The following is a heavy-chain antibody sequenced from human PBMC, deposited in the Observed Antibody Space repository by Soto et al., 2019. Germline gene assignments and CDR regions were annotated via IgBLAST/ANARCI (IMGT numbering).Heavy chain of an antibody. J-gene: IGHJ6*02. D-gene: IGHD2-2*01. CDR1: GYTFTSYG. Sequence: QVQLVQSGAEVKKPGASVKVSCKASGYTFTSYGINWVRQAPGQGLEWMGWISAYIGNTNYAQKFQGRVTMTTDTSTSTAYMERRSLRSDDTAVFYCARDPLHCSSTSCYSYGMDVWGQGTTVTVSS. CDR3: ARDPLHCSSTSCYSYGMDV. CDR2: ISAYIGNT. V-gene: IGHV1-18*04.